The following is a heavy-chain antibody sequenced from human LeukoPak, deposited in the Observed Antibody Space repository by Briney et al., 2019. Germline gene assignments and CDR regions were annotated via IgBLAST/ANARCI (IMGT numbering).Heavy chain of an antibody. J-gene: IGHJ4*02. CDR1: GYRFTTHW. D-gene: IGHD2-15*01. Sequence: GESLKISCKGSGYRFTTHWIAWVRQMPGKGLEWMGITYGGVPDTRYSPSFQGQVTISADKSINTAYLQWSSLKASDTAMYYCARQGPDCSGGSCYLDFWGQGTLVTVSS. V-gene: IGHV5-51*01. CDR3: ARQGPDCSGGSCYLDF. CDR2: TYGGVPDT.